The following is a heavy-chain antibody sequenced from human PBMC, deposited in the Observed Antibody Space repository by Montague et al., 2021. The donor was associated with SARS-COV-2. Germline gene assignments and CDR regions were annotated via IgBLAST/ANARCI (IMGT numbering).Heavy chain of an antibody. CDR1: GGSISSGGYY. Sequence: TLSLTCTVSGGSISSGGYYWSWIRQHPGKGLEWIGYIYYSGSAYYNPSLKSPVTISVDTSKNQFSLKLTSVTAADTAVYYCARAVETTVVTHFDYWGQGTLVTVSS. CDR3: ARAVETTVVTHFDY. CDR2: IYYSGSA. D-gene: IGHD4-23*01. V-gene: IGHV4-31*01. J-gene: IGHJ4*02.